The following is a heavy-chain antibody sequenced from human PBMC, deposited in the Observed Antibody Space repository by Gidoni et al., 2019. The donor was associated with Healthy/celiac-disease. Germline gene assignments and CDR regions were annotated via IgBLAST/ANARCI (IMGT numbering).Heavy chain of an antibody. CDR3: ARAIWVGGFLEWLYFDY. CDR1: GYTLTSYA. V-gene: IGHV1-3*01. CDR2: INAGNGNT. J-gene: IGHJ4*02. D-gene: IGHD3-3*01. Sequence: QVQLVQSGAEVKKPGASVKVSCKASGYTLTSYAMHWVRQAPGQRLEWMGWINAGNGNTKYSQKFQGRVTITRDTSASTAYMELSSLRSEDTAVYYCARAIWVGGFLEWLYFDYWGQGTLVTVSS.